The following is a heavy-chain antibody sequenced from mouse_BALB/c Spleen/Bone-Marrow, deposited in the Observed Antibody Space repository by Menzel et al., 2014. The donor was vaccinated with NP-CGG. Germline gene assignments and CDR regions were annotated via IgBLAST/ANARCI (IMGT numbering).Heavy chain of an antibody. CDR1: GYTFSSFW. CDR2: ILPGSDST. CDR3: ARGDRYDVRFDY. Sequence: QVQLKESGAELMKPGASVKISCKATGYTFSSFWIEWVKQRPGHGLEWIGEILPGSDSTNYNEKFKGKATFTADTSSNTAYMQRSSLTSEDSAVYYCARGDRYDVRFDYWGQGTTLTVSS. V-gene: IGHV1-9*01. D-gene: IGHD2-14*01. J-gene: IGHJ2*01.